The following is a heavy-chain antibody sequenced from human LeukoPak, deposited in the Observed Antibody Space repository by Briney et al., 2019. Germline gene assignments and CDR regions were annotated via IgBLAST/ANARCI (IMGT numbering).Heavy chain of an antibody. CDR1: GYSFTSYD. Sequence: ASVKVSCKASGYSFTSYDINWVRQATGQGLEWMGWTNPNSGNTGYAQKFQGRVTMTRNTSISTAYMELSSLRSEDTAVYYCTSSATVVTWGGYMDVWGKGTTVTVSS. J-gene: IGHJ6*03. V-gene: IGHV1-8*01. CDR3: TSSATVVTWGGYMDV. CDR2: TNPNSGNT. D-gene: IGHD4-23*01.